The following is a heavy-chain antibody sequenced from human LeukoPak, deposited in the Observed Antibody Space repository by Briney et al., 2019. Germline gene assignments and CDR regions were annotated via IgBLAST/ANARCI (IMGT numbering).Heavy chain of an antibody. CDR2: IFPIFGTA. V-gene: IGHV1-69*06. CDR1: GGTFSSYA. D-gene: IGHD2-21*02. CDR3: ARVAICGGDCYFVTDWFDS. J-gene: IGHJ5*01. Sequence: SVKVSFKASGGTFSSYAISWVRQAPGQGLEWMGGIFPIFGTANYAQKFQGRVTITADKSTSTAYMELSSLRSEDTAVYYCARVAICGGDCYFVTDWFDSWGQGTLVTVSS.